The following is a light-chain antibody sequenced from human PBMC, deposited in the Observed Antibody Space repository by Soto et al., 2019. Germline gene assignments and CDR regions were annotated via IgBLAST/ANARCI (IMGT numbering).Light chain of an antibody. CDR1: QIISSY. CDR2: GTS. V-gene: IGKV1-39*01. CDR3: QQSYSTPWT. J-gene: IGKJ1*01. Sequence: DIQMTQSPSSLSASVGDRVTITCRASQIISSYLNWYQQKPGKAPKLLIYGTSRLKGVVPSSFSGRGSRIDFTLTISSLQADDFATYHWQQSYSTPWTFGQGTKVEI.